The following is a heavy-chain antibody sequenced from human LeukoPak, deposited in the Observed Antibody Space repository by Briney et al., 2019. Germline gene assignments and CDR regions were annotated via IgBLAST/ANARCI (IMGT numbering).Heavy chain of an antibody. CDR1: RFSFSNYA. CDR3: ARGTPYSPSGYMDV. CDR2: ISHDGINT. D-gene: IGHD2-15*01. J-gene: IGHJ6*03. V-gene: IGHV3-30*04. Sequence: QPGGSLRLSCAASRFSFSNYAMHWVRQDSGRGLEWLAVISHDGINTYYADSVKGRFTISRDNSKNTLYLQMNSLRAEDTAVYYCARGTPYSPSGYMDVWGKGTTVTVSS.